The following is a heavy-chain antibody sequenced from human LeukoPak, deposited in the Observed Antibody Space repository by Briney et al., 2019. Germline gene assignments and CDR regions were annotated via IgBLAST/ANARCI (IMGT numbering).Heavy chain of an antibody. Sequence: ASVKVSCMASGYTFTGYYMHWVRQAPGQGLEYMGWINPNSGGTNYAQNFQGRVTMTRDTSISTAYMELSRLRSDDTAVYYCARARRPLEYSSGWYDDYWGQGTLVTVSS. V-gene: IGHV1-2*02. CDR1: GYTFTGYY. CDR3: ARARRPLEYSSGWYDDY. D-gene: IGHD6-19*01. CDR2: INPNSGGT. J-gene: IGHJ4*02.